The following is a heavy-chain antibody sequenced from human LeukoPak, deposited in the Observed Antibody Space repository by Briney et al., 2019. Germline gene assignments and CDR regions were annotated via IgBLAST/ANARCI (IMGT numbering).Heavy chain of an antibody. CDR2: MNPNSGNT. Sequence: ASVKLSCKASGYTFTSYDINWVRQATGQGLEWMGWMNPNSGNTGYAQKFQGRVTMNRNTSINTAYMELSSLRSEDTAVYYCARALGLITMVRGVMGYWGQGTLVTVSS. J-gene: IGHJ4*02. D-gene: IGHD3-10*01. V-gene: IGHV1-8*01. CDR1: GYTFTSYD. CDR3: ARALGLITMVRGVMGY.